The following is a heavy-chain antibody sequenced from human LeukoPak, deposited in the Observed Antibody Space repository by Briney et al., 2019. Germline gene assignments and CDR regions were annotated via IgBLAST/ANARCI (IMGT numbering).Heavy chain of an antibody. CDR1: GFTFSSYS. CDR3: ARDRHCSGGSCLPWA. Sequence: GGSLRLSCAASGFTFSSYSMNWVRQAPGKGLEWVSSISSSSSYIYYADSVKGRFTISRDNAKNSLYLQMNSLRAEDTAVYYCARDRHCSGGSCLPWAWGQGTLVTVSS. CDR2: ISSSSSYI. V-gene: IGHV3-21*01. D-gene: IGHD2-15*01. J-gene: IGHJ5*02.